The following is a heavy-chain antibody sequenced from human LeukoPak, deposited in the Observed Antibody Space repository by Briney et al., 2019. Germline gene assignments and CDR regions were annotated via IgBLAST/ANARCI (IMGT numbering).Heavy chain of an antibody. D-gene: IGHD6-13*01. J-gene: IGHJ4*02. V-gene: IGHV4-34*01. CDR2: INHSGST. CDR3: ARGLGSSSFREDY. Sequence: SETLSLTCAVYGGSFSGYYWSWIRQPPGKGLEWIGEINHSGSTNYNPSLKSRVTISVDTSKNQFSLKLSSVTAADTAVYYCARGLGSSSFREDYWGQGTLVTVSS. CDR1: GGSFSGYY.